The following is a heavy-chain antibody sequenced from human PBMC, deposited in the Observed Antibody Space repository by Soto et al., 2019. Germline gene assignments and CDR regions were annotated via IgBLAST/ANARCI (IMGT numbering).Heavy chain of an antibody. CDR2: INGYNGNT. CDR3: ARMGDVPYYYYGMDV. V-gene: IGHV1-18*01. D-gene: IGHD3-16*01. CDR1: GYTFSTYG. Sequence: QVQLVQSGAEVKKPGASVKVSCKASGYTFSTYGISWVRQAPAQGLEWMGWINGYNGNTNYAPKLQGRITMTTDTSTTTAYMELRSLRSDDTAVYYCARMGDVPYYYYGMDVWGQGTTVTVSS. J-gene: IGHJ6*02.